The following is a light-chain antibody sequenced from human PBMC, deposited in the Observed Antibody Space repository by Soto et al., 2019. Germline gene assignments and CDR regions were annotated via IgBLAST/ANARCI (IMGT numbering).Light chain of an antibody. CDR2: EVS. CDR3: SSFTNTITRYA. J-gene: IGLJ1*01. Sequence: QSALTQPASVSGSPGQSITISCTGTTSDVGGYNYVSWFQHHPDKAPKLIIYEVSYRPSGVSNRFSGSKSGDTASLTISGLQAEDEADYYCSSFTNTITRYAFGTGTKLTVL. V-gene: IGLV2-14*01. CDR1: TSDVGGYNY.